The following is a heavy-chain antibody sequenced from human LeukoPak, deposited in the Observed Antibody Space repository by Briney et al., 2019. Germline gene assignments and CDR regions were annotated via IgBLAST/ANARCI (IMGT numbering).Heavy chain of an antibody. CDR1: GGSISSSSYY. D-gene: IGHD4-17*01. V-gene: IGHV4-39*07. CDR2: IYYSGST. Sequence: SETLSLTCTVSGGSISSSSYYWGWIRQPPGKGLEWIGSIYYSGSTYYNPSLKSRVTISVDTSKNQFSLKLSSVTAADTAVYYCARRPATVTTSYFDYWGQGTLVTVSS. J-gene: IGHJ4*02. CDR3: ARRPATVTTSYFDY.